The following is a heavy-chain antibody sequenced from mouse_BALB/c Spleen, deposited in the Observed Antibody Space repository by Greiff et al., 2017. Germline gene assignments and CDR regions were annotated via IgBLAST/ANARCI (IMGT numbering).Heavy chain of an antibody. Sequence: QVQLQQPGAELVRPGASVKLSCKASGYTFTSYWINWVKQRPGQGLEWIGNIYPSDSYTNYNQKFKDKATLTVDKSSSTAYMQLSSPTSEDSAVYYCTREDYGNSLAYWGQGTLVTVSA. D-gene: IGHD2-1*01. CDR1: GYTFTSYW. V-gene: IGHV1-69*02. CDR2: IYPSDSYT. J-gene: IGHJ3*01. CDR3: TREDYGNSLAY.